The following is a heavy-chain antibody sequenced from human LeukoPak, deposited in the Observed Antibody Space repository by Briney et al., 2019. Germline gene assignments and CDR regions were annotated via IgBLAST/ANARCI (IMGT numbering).Heavy chain of an antibody. CDR3: ARGRTRYSYGYYY. Sequence: SETLSLTCAVYGGSFSGYYWSWIRQPPGKGLEWIGEINHSGSTNYNPSLKSRVTISVDTSKNQFSLKLSSVTAADTAVYYCARGRTRYSYGYYYWGQGTLVTVSS. J-gene: IGHJ4*02. CDR1: GGSFSGYY. V-gene: IGHV4-34*01. D-gene: IGHD5-18*01. CDR2: INHSGST.